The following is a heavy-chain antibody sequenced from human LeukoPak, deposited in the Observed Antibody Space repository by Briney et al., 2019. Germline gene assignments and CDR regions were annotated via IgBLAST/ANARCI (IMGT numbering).Heavy chain of an antibody. J-gene: IGHJ4*02. V-gene: IGHV4-59*08. CDR2: IHYSGST. D-gene: IGHD2-2*01. Sequence: WDTLSLTCTVSGGSISSYYWSWIPQPPGRGREWIRSIHYSGSTIYNPSLKSRVTISVDTSKNQFCLKLSSVTAADTAVYYCARRLGGTSTEFDYWGQGTLVTVSS. CDR1: GGSISSYY. CDR3: ARRLGGTSTEFDY.